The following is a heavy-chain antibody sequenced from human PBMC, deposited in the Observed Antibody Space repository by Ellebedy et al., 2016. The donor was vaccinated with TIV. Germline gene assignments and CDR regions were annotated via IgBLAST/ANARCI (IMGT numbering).Heavy chain of an antibody. CDR2: IKEDGSAK. V-gene: IGHV3-7*03. J-gene: IGHJ4*02. CDR3: VKGGYSYDS. Sequence: GESLKIPCIVPGFSFSTHWLSWVRQAPGEGLEWVAKIKEDGSAKLYVDSVKGRFTISRDNANNALYLQMNSLRGEDTAVYYCVKGGYSYDSWGQGTLVTVSS. D-gene: IGHD5-24*01. CDR1: GFSFSTHW.